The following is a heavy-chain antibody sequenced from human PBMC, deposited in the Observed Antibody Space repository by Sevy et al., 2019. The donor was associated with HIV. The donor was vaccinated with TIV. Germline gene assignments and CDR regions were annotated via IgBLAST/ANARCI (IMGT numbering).Heavy chain of an antibody. Sequence: GGSLRLSCAASGFTFDNNAMYWVRQAPGKGLEWVSAISGSGLSTNYAASVRGRFTISRDSSKTTLYLQMNSLRAEDTAVYDCSKVYYYDSGTVIPRGMDVWGQGTTVTVSS. CDR3: SKVYYYDSGTVIPRGMDV. CDR1: GFTFDNNA. CDR2: ISGSGLST. V-gene: IGHV3-23*01. D-gene: IGHD3-10*01. J-gene: IGHJ6*02.